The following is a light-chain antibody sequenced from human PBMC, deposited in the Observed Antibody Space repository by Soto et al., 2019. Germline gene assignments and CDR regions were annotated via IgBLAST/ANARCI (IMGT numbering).Light chain of an antibody. CDR2: KAS. CDR3: QQYDSYSFT. CDR1: QNIHSW. Sequence: DIQMTQSPSTLSASVGDRVTITCRASQNIHSWLAWYQQKPGKAPSLLIYKASNLQSGVPSRFSGSGAGTEFTLTINSLQPDDFATYYCQQYDSYSFTFGGGTKVEIK. J-gene: IGKJ4*01. V-gene: IGKV1-5*03.